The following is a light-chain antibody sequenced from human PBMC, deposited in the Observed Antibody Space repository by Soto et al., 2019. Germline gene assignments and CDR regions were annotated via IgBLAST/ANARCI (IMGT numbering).Light chain of an antibody. V-gene: IGLV1-47*02. CDR1: SSDIGRYDY. Sequence: QSALTQPASVSGSPGQSITISCTGTSSDIGRYDYVSWYQQLPGTAPKLLVFDDNQRPSGVPDRFSDSKSGTSASLTISGLRSEDEADYYCAAWDSSVSGRVFGGGTQLTVL. CDR3: AAWDSSVSGRV. J-gene: IGLJ3*02. CDR2: DDN.